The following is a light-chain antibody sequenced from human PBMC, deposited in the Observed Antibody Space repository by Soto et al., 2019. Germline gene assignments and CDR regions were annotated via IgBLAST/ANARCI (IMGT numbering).Light chain of an antibody. J-gene: IGLJ1*01. CDR3: QSYDSSLSGYV. Sequence: QCVLTRAPSMSGAPGQRVTISCTGSSSNIGAGYDVHWYQQLPGTAPKLLIYGNSNRPSGVPDRFSGSKSGTSASLAITGLQAEDEADYYCQSYDSSLSGYVFGTGTKVTVL. CDR2: GNS. CDR1: SSNIGAGYD. V-gene: IGLV1-40*01.